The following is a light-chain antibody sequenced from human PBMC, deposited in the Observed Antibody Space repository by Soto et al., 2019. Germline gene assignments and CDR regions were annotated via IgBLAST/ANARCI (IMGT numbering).Light chain of an antibody. J-gene: IGKJ1*01. CDR2: KTS. Sequence: IPMTQSPSTLSASVGDTVTITCRASESIYSWLAWYKQIPGKAPQLLIYKTSTLQGGVPSRFSGSGPGAEYTLTISSLQPDDFATYFCQEYNTNSRTFGQGTRV. CDR3: QEYNTNSRT. V-gene: IGKV1-5*03. CDR1: ESIYSW.